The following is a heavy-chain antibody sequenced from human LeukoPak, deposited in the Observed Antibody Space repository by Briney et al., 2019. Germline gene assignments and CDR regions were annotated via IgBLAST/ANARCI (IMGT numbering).Heavy chain of an antibody. Sequence: GGSLRLSCTASGFTFSDYGMHWVRQPPGKGLEWVAIIWYDGSNKTYEDSVKGRFTISRDNSKNTLYLQMNSLRAEDAAVYYCARGVDYYENSGTIDYWGQGTLVTVSS. CDR2: IWYDGSNK. J-gene: IGHJ4*02. V-gene: IGHV3-33*01. CDR1: GFTFSDYG. CDR3: ARGVDYYENSGTIDY. D-gene: IGHD3-22*01.